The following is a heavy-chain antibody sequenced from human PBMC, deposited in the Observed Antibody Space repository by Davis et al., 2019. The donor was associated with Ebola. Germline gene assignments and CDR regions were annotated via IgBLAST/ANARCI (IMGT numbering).Heavy chain of an antibody. CDR3: ARERGIGVVIVT. D-gene: IGHD3-3*01. J-gene: IGHJ5*02. CDR2: IYSGGST. CDR1: GFTVSSNY. V-gene: IGHV3-66*01. Sequence: GESLKISCAASGFTVSSNYMSWVRQAPGKGLEWVSVIYSGGSTYYADSVKGRFTISRDNSKNTLYLQMNSLRAEDTAVYYCARERGIGVVIVTWDQGTLVTVSS.